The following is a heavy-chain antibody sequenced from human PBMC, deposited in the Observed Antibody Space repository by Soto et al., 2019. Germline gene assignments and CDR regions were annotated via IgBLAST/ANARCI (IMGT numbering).Heavy chain of an antibody. CDR2: INPSGGST. CDR1: GYTFTSYY. J-gene: IGHJ6*02. V-gene: IGHV1-46*01. D-gene: IGHD6-19*01. Sequence: ASVKVSCKASGYTFTSYYMHWVRQAPGQGLEWMGIINPSGGSTSYAQKFQGRVTMTRDTSISTAYMELSRLRSDDTAVYYCARGSRYSSGWYGYYYYYGMDVWGQGTTVTVSS. CDR3: ARGSRYSSGWYGYYYYYGMDV.